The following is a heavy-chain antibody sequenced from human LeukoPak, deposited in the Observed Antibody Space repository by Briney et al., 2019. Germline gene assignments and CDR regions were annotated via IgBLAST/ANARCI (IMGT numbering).Heavy chain of an antibody. Sequence: GRSLRLSCAASGFTFSSYAMHWVRQAPGKGLEWVAVISYDGSNKYYADSVKGRFTISRDNSKNTLYLQMNSLRAEDTAVYYCAKAGYSSGDGGFDYWGQGTLVTVSS. J-gene: IGHJ4*02. CDR1: GFTFSSYA. CDR2: ISYDGSNK. CDR3: AKAGYSSGDGGFDY. D-gene: IGHD6-19*01. V-gene: IGHV3-30*04.